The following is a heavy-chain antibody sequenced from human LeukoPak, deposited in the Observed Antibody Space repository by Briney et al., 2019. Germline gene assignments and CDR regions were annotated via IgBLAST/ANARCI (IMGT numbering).Heavy chain of an antibody. D-gene: IGHD6-19*01. CDR2: IYYSGST. J-gene: IGHJ4*02. CDR1: GGSISSSSYS. V-gene: IGHV4-39*01. CDR3: ARHSSGWYASAFDY. Sequence: SETLSLTCTVSGGSISSSSYSWGWIRQPPGKGLEWIGSIYYSGSTYYNPSLKSRVTISVDTSKNQFSLKLSSVTAADTAVYYCARHSSGWYASAFDYWGQGTLVTVSS.